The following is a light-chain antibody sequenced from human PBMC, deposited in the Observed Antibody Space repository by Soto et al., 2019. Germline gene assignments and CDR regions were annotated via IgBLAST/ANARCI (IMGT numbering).Light chain of an antibody. J-gene: IGKJ1*01. V-gene: IGKV3-15*01. CDR2: GAS. Sequence: EIAMTQSPATLSVSPGERATLSCRASLSVGSNLAWYQQKPGQAPRLVISGASTRATGVPARFSGSGSGTEFTLSISSLQSEDFAVYYCQQYGSSQTFGQGAKVEIK. CDR3: QQYGSSQT. CDR1: LSVGSN.